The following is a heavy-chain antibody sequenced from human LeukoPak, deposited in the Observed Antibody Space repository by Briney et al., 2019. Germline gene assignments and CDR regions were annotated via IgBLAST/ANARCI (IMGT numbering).Heavy chain of an antibody. J-gene: IGHJ5*02. Sequence: PSETLSLTCTVSGGSISSYYWSWIRQPPGKGLEWIGYIYYSGSTNYNPSLKSRVTISVDTSKNQFSLKLSSVTAADTAVYYCARVPEYYYGSGSYRFDPWGQGTLVTVSS. CDR1: GGSISSYY. CDR2: IYYSGST. V-gene: IGHV4-59*01. D-gene: IGHD3-10*01. CDR3: ARVPEYYYGSGSYRFDP.